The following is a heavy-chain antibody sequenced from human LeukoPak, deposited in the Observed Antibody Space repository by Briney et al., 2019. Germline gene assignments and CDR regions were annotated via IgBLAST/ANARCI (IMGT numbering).Heavy chain of an antibody. V-gene: IGHV3-7*01. D-gene: IGHD1-26*01. J-gene: IGHJ4*02. CDR1: GFTFSSYW. Sequence: GGSLRLSCAASGFTFSSYWMSWVRQAPGKGLEWVANIKQDGSEKYYVDSVKGRSTISRDNAKNSLYLQMNSLRAEDTAVYYCAREGDGGSYCFDYWGQGTLVTLSS. CDR3: AREGDGGSYCFDY. CDR2: IKQDGSEK.